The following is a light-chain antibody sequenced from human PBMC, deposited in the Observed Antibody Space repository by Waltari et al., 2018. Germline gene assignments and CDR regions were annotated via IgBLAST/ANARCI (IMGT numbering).Light chain of an antibody. V-gene: IGLV3-21*04. CDR3: QVWHAAIDPGV. CDR2: CDS. CDR1: NIGSYS. Sequence: SYVLTQPPSVSVAPGETARITCGGDNIGSYSVHWYQQKPGQAPVLVIFCDSDRPSGIPERFSGANSGNTATLTITRVEGGDEANYYCQVWHAAIDPGVFGTGTEVSVL. J-gene: IGLJ1*01.